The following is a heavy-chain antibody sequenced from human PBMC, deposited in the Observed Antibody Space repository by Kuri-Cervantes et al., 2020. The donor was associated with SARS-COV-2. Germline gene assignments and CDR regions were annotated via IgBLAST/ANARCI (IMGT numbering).Heavy chain of an antibody. CDR1: GGTFSSYA. J-gene: IGHJ5*02. D-gene: IGHD6-13*01. CDR3: ARDWAQQLGSINWFDP. V-gene: IGHV1-18*01. Sequence: ASVKVSCKASGGTFSSYAISWVRQAPGQGLEWMGWISAYNGNTNYAQKLQGRVTMTTDTSTSTAYMELRSLRSDDTAVYYCARDWAQQLGSINWFDPWGQGTLVTVSS. CDR2: ISAYNGNT.